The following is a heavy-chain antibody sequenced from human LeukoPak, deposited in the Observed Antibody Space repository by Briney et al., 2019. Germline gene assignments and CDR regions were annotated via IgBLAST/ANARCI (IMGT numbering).Heavy chain of an antibody. CDR1: GFTFGDYA. V-gene: IGHV3-49*04. D-gene: IGHD3-3*01. Sequence: GGSLGLSCTASGFTFGDYAMSWVRQAPGKGLEWVGFIRSKAYGGTTEYAASVKGRFTISRDDSKSIAYLQMNSLKTEDTAVYYCTRVRYDFWSGYSDYWGQGTLVTVSS. CDR2: IRSKAYGGTT. J-gene: IGHJ4*02. CDR3: TRVRYDFWSGYSDY.